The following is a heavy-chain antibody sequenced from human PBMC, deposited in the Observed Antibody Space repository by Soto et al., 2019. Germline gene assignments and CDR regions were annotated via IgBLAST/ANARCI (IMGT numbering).Heavy chain of an antibody. CDR1: GGSISAFY. J-gene: IGHJ3*02. Sequence: NPSETLSLTCTVSGGSISAFYWNWIRQPAGKGLEWIGRIYASGHTIYNPSLESRVTMSVDTSKNQFSLKLNSVTAADTAVYYCARRPGTSSIGTLDIWGQGTVVTVSS. CDR2: IYASGHT. D-gene: IGHD6-6*01. CDR3: ARRPGTSSIGTLDI. V-gene: IGHV4-4*07.